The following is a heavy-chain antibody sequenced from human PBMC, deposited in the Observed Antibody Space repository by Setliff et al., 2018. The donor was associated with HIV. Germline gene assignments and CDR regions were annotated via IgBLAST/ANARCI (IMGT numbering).Heavy chain of an antibody. Sequence: PGGSLRLSCAASGFTFSDHAIHWVRQAPGKGLDWLAVIAHDGSYKYYADSVKGRFTISRDNAKNSLYLQMNSLRAEDTAVYYCARWRTTGTGYYYYGMDVWGQGTTVTVSS. CDR3: ARWRTTGTGYYYYGMDV. CDR2: IAHDGSYK. J-gene: IGHJ6*02. D-gene: IGHD1-1*01. CDR1: GFTFSDHA. V-gene: IGHV3-30*07.